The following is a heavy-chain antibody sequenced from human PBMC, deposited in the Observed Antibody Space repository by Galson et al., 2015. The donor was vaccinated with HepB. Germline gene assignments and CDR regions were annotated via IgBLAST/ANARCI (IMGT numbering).Heavy chain of an antibody. Sequence: SVKVSCKASGYTFTGYYMHWVRQAPGQGLEWMGRINPNSGGTNYAQKFQGRVTMTRDTSISTAYMELSRLRSDDTAVYFCARDRVLWFGDECCWFDPWGQGTLVTVSS. V-gene: IGHV1-2*06. CDR3: ARDRVLWFGDECCWFDP. CDR2: INPNSGGT. CDR1: GYTFTGYY. D-gene: IGHD3-10*01. J-gene: IGHJ5*02.